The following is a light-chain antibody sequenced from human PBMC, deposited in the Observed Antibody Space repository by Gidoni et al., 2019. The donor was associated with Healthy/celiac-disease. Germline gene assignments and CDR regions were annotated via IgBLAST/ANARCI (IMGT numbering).Light chain of an antibody. CDR3: QQRSNWPQT. Sequence: IVLTQSPATLSLSPGERATLSCRASQSVSIYLAWYHQKPDQAPSLLIYESTNRAAGIPARFSGSGSGTDFTLTISSLEHEDFAVYYYQQRSNWPQTFGQGTKVEIK. V-gene: IGKV3-11*01. J-gene: IGKJ1*01. CDR1: QSVSIY. CDR2: EST.